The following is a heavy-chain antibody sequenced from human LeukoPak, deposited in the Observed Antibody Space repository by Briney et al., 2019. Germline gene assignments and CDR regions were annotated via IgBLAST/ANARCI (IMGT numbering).Heavy chain of an antibody. CDR2: IYYSGST. V-gene: IGHV4-59*01. J-gene: IGHJ6*03. Sequence: SETLSLTCTVSGGSISSYYWSWIRQPPGKGLEWIGYIYYSGSTNYNPSLKSRVTISVDTSKNQFSLKLSSVTAADTAVYYCARGAATYYDFWSGYYRDYYYYYMDVWGKGTTVTVSS. CDR1: GGSISSYY. D-gene: IGHD3-3*01. CDR3: ARGAATYYDFWSGYYRDYYYYYMDV.